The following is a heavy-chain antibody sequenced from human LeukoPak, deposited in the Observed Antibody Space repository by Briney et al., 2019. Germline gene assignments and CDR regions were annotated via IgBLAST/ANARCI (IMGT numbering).Heavy chain of an antibody. Sequence: SETLSLTCAVSGGSISSDDHSWNWIRQPPGEGLEWIGYIYHSGSTYYNPSLKSRVTLSLDKSKNQFSPKLSSVTAADTAVYYCASAYGDYGPLYFDYWGQGTLVTVSS. D-gene: IGHD4-17*01. J-gene: IGHJ4*02. CDR3: ASAYGDYGPLYFDY. CDR1: GGSISSDDHS. CDR2: IYHSGST. V-gene: IGHV4-30-2*01.